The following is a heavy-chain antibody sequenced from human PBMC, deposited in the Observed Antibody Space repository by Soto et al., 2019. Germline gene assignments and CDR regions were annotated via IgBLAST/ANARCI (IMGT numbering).Heavy chain of an antibody. D-gene: IGHD3-9*01. V-gene: IGHV4-59*01. J-gene: IGHJ5*02. CDR3: ATVTTDILTGYSNNWFDP. CDR1: GGSISSYD. CDR2: IYYSGST. Sequence: PSETLSLTCTVSGGSISSYDWSWIRQPPGKGLEWIGYIYYSGSTNYNPSLKSRVTISVDTSKNQFSLKLSSVTAADTAVYYCATVTTDILTGYSNNWFDPWGQGTLVTVS.